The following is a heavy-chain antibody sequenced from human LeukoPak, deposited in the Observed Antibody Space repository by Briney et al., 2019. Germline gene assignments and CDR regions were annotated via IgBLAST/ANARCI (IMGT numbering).Heavy chain of an antibody. Sequence: GGSLRLSCAASRFTFSSYAMSCVRQAPGKGLEWVSYISNSGTAIYYADSVKGRFTISRDNAKSSLYLQMNSLRAEDTAVYYCARAGYSMDTEYFQHWGQGTLVTVSS. J-gene: IGHJ1*01. CDR1: RFTFSSYA. D-gene: IGHD5-18*01. V-gene: IGHV3-48*03. CDR2: ISNSGTAI. CDR3: ARAGYSMDTEYFQH.